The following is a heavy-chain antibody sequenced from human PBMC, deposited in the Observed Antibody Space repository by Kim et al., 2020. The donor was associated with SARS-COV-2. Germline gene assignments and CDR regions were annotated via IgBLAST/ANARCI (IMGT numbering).Heavy chain of an antibody. D-gene: IGHD1-26*01. V-gene: IGHV3-13*01. CDR2: IGADGDT. CDR3: VRDLSGSHYYYGMDV. CDR1: GFTFSSHD. Sequence: GGSLRLSCAASGFTFSSHDMHWVRQATGKGLEWVSGIGADGDTYYLGSVRGRFTISRENAKNSLYLQMNSLTVGDTAVYYCVRDLSGSHYYYGMDVWGQG. J-gene: IGHJ6*02.